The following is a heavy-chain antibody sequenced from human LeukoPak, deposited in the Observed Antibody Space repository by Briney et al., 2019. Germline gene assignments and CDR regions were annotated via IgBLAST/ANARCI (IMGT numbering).Heavy chain of an antibody. Sequence: PGGSLRLSCAASGVTVSSNYMSWVRQAPGKGLEWVSVIYSGGSTYYADSVKGRFTISRDNSKNTLYLQMNSLRAEDTAVYYCANSPAGTSYYFDYWDQGTLVTVSS. CDR2: IYSGGST. CDR3: ANSPAGTSYYFDY. V-gene: IGHV3-53*01. CDR1: GVTVSSNY. D-gene: IGHD3-10*01. J-gene: IGHJ4*02.